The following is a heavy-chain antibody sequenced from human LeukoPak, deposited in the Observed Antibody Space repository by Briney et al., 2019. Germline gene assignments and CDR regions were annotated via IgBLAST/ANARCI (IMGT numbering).Heavy chain of an antibody. J-gene: IGHJ4*02. CDR1: GFTFSSYA. CDR2: ISGSGGST. Sequence: GGSLTLSCAASGFTFSSYAMSWVRQAPGKGLEWVSAISGSGGSTYYADSVKGRFTISRDNSKNTLYLQMNSLRAEDTAVFYCAKESHDSSGWDFDYWGQGTLVTVSS. D-gene: IGHD3-22*01. V-gene: IGHV3-23*01. CDR3: AKESHDSSGWDFDY.